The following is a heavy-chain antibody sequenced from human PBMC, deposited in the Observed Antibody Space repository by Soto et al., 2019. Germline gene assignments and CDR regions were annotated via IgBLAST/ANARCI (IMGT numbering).Heavy chain of an antibody. D-gene: IGHD3-22*01. Sequence: ASVKVSCKXSGYTFTGYYMHWVRQAPGQGLEWMGWINPNSGGTNYAQKFQGRVTMTRDTSISTAYMELSRLRSDDTAVYYCAPEYYYDSSGYYYSKYFQHWGQGTLVTVSS. CDR2: INPNSGGT. CDR1: GYTFTGYY. V-gene: IGHV1-2*02. J-gene: IGHJ1*01. CDR3: APEYYYDSSGYYYSKYFQH.